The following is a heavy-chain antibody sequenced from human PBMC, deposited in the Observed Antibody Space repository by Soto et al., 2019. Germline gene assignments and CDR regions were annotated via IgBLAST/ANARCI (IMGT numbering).Heavy chain of an antibody. CDR2: IVVGSGNT. J-gene: IGHJ4*02. V-gene: IGHV1-58*01. Sequence: ASVKVSCKASGFTFTSSAVQWVRQARGQRLEWIGWIVVGSGNTNYAQKFQERVTITRDMSTSTAYMELSSLRSEDTAVYYCAALDYYDSSGMGVFDYWGQGTLVTVSS. CDR1: GFTFTSSA. CDR3: AALDYYDSSGMGVFDY. D-gene: IGHD3-22*01.